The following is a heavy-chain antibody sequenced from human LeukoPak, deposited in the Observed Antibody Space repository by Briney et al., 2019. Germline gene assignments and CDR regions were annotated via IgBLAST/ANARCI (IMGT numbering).Heavy chain of an antibody. D-gene: IGHD3-10*01. CDR3: ARSIYASGSFYTFDI. J-gene: IGHJ3*02. V-gene: IGHV3-23*01. CDR1: GFTLSSYA. CDR2: ISGSESST. Sequence: GGSLRLSCAASGFTLSSYAISWARQAPGGAPECLSGISGSESSTYSADSVKGRFTISRDNSKNTPYLQMNTLRAEDTAVYYCARSIYASGSFYTFDIWGQGTMVTVSS.